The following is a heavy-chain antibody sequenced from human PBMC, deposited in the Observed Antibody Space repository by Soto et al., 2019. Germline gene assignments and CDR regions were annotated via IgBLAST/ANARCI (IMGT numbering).Heavy chain of an antibody. CDR2: ISSDRGTI. V-gene: IGHV3-48*02. J-gene: IGHJ4*02. D-gene: IGHD1-26*01. CDR1: GFTFSAYS. Sequence: EVQLVESGGGLVEPGGSLSLSCVASGFTFSAYSMNWVRRAPGKGLEWVSYISSDRGTIYFGDSVKGRFTISRDNAKNSLYLQMNSLRDEDTAVYYCARDGGSGAPHDYWGQGTLVTVSS. CDR3: ARDGGSGAPHDY.